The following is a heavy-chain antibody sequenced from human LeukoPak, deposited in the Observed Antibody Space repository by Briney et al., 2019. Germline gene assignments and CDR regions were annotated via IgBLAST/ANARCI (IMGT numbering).Heavy chain of an antibody. CDR3: ARGRGHFDY. V-gene: IGHV4-59*08. J-gene: IGHJ4*02. Sequence: SETLSLTCTVSGGSISSYYWSWIRQPPGKGLEWIGYIYYSGSTNYNPSLKSRVTISVDTSKNQFSLKLSSVTAADTAVCYCARGRGHFDYWGQGTLVTVSS. CDR2: IYYSGST. CDR1: GGSISSYY.